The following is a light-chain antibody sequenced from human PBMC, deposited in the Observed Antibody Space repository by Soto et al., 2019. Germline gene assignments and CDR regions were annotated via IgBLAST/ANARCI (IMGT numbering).Light chain of an antibody. CDR3: QQYGSSRVT. J-gene: IGKJ5*01. CDR2: GAS. Sequence: EIVLTQSPGTRSLSQVERATLSFRASQSVSSSYLAWYQQKPGQAPRLLIYGASSRATGIPDRFSGSGSGTDFTLTISRLEPEDFAVYYCQQYGSSRVTFGQGTRLEI. CDR1: QSVSSSY. V-gene: IGKV3-20*01.